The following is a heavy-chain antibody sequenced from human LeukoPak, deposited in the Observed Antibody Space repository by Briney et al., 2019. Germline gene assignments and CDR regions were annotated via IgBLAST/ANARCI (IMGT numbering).Heavy chain of an antibody. CDR1: GFAVSDNY. D-gene: IGHD3-22*01. CDR3: AKDLETHDTSAC. J-gene: IGHJ4*02. Sequence: GGSLRLSCTASGFAVSDNYMAWVRQAPGKGLEWVSVVYSGGNTYYADSVEGRFTISRVNSKNTLYLQMNSLRVEDTAVYYCAKDLETHDTSACWGQGTLVTVSS. CDR2: VYSGGNT. V-gene: IGHV3-53*01.